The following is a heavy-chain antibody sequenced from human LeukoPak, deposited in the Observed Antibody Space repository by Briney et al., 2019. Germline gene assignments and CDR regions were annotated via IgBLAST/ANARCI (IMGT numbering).Heavy chain of an antibody. Sequence: PGRSLRLSCTASGFTFGDYTVTWFRRAPGKGLEWVGFIRSKAYGGTTEYAASVKGRFTISRDDSKSIAYLQMNSLKTEDTAVYYCTITLVRGVPVSFDYWGQGTLVTVSS. D-gene: IGHD3-10*01. V-gene: IGHV3-49*03. J-gene: IGHJ4*02. CDR3: TITLVRGVPVSFDY. CDR2: IRSKAYGGTT. CDR1: GFTFGDYT.